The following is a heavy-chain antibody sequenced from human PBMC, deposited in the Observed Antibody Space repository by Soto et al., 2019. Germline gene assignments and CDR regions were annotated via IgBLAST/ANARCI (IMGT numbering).Heavy chain of an antibody. CDR1: GFTFTSSA. V-gene: IGHV1-58*01. J-gene: IGHJ6*02. CDR2: IVVGSGNT. D-gene: IGHD6-13*01. Sequence: ASVKVSCKASGFTFTSSAVQWVRQARGQRLEWIGWIVVGSGNTNYAQKFQERVTITRDMSTSTAYMELSSLRSEDTAVYYCAAGEDSSSWYDLDYYYYYGMDVWGQGTTVTVSS. CDR3: AAGEDSSSWYDLDYYYYYGMDV.